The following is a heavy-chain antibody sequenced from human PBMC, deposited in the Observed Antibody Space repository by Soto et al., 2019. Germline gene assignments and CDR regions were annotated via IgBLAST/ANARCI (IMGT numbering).Heavy chain of an antibody. J-gene: IGHJ4*02. D-gene: IGHD3-3*01. CDR3: ARDPSEGYDFWSGLYYFDY. Sequence: EVQLVESGGGLVQPGGSLRLSCAASGFTFSSYEMNWVRQAPGKGLEWVSYISSSGSTIYYADSVKGRFTISRDNAKNSLYLQMNSLRAEDTAVYYCARDPSEGYDFWSGLYYFDYWGQGTLVTVSS. CDR1: GFTFSSYE. CDR2: ISSSGSTI. V-gene: IGHV3-48*03.